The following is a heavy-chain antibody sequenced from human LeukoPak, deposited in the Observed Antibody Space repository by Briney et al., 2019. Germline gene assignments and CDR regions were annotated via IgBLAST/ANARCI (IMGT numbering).Heavy chain of an antibody. Sequence: GGTLRLSCAASGFTFSSYGMSWVRQAPGKGLEWVANIKQDGSEKYYVDSVKGRFTISRDNAKNSLYLQMNSLRAEDTAVYYCARQGQLAYYFDYWGQGTLVTVSS. CDR1: GFTFSSYG. V-gene: IGHV3-7*01. CDR3: ARQGQLAYYFDY. J-gene: IGHJ4*02. CDR2: IKQDGSEK. D-gene: IGHD5-18*01.